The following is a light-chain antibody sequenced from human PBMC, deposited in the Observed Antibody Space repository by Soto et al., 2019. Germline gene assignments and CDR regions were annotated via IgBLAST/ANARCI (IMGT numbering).Light chain of an antibody. CDR2: DAS. Sequence: EIVLTQSPGTLSLSPGERATLSCRASQTLTNTYLAWYQQKPGQAPRLLIFDASTRATGIPDRFSGSGSGTVFTLTISRLEPEDFAVYCCQLYGVSPKTFGQGTNVEVK. CDR3: QLYGVSPKT. V-gene: IGKV3-20*01. CDR1: QTLTNTY. J-gene: IGKJ1*01.